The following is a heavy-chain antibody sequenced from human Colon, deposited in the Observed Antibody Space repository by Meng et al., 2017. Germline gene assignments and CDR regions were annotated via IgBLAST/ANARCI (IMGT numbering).Heavy chain of an antibody. D-gene: IGHD1-26*01. CDR3: AGGPWEFDY. CDR2: IDYSRSI. J-gene: IGHJ4*02. CDR1: GGSVSSGNHH. V-gene: IGHV4-61*01. Sequence: QRQVRDARPGPGRPSDPLSLLCTVSGGSVSSGNHHWGWIRQPPGKGLEWIGYIDYSRSINYYPSLKSRVTMSVDTSKNQLSLKLSSVTAGDTAVYYCAGGPWEFDYWGRGTLVTVSS.